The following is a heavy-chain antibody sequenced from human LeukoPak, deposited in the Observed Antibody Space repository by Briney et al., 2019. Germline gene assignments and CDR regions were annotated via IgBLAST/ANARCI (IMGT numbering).Heavy chain of an antibody. CDR2: MSYDGSSK. CDR3: ARPRAPDLVYSSSSPYFDY. Sequence: PGGSLRLSCAASRFTFSSFSMHWVRQAPGKGLEWVAVMSYDGSSKNYADSVKGRFTISRDNAKNTLYLQMNSLRTEDTAVYYCARPRAPDLVYSSSSPYFDYWGQGTLVTVSS. CDR1: RFTFSSFS. V-gene: IGHV3-30-3*01. J-gene: IGHJ4*02. D-gene: IGHD6-6*01.